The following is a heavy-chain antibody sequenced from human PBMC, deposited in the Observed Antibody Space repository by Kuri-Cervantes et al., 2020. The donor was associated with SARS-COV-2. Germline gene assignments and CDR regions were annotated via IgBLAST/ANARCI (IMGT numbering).Heavy chain of an antibody. CDR2: IIPILGIA. D-gene: IGHD3-22*01. Sequence: SVKVSCKASGYTFTSYYMHWVRQAPGQGLEWMGGIIPILGIANYAQKFQGRVTITADKSTSTAYMELSSLRSEDTAVYYCARESDYYDSSGYEPWGQGTLVTVSS. CDR1: GYTFTSYY. V-gene: IGHV1-69*10. CDR3: ARESDYYDSSGYEP. J-gene: IGHJ5*02.